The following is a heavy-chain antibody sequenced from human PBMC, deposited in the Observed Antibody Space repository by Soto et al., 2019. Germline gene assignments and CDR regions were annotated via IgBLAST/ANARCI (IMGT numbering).Heavy chain of an antibody. CDR2: MNPNSGNT. CDR1: GYTFTSYD. D-gene: IGHD6-13*01. J-gene: IGHJ6*02. CDR3: ARVASSSWYYYYYGMDV. V-gene: IGHV1-8*01. Sequence: GASVKFSCKASGYTFTSYDINWVRQATGQGLEWMGWMNPNSGNTGYAQKFQGRVTMTRNTSISTAYMELSSLRSEDTAVYYCARVASSSWYYYYYGMDVWGQGTTVTVSS.